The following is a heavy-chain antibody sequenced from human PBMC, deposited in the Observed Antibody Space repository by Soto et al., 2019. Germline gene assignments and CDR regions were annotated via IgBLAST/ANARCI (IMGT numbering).Heavy chain of an antibody. J-gene: IGHJ3*02. CDR2: INHSGST. CDR3: ASVIGGDAFDI. D-gene: IGHD3-16*02. V-gene: IGHV4-34*01. Sequence: SETLSLTCAVYGGSFSGYYWSWIRQPPGKGLEWIGEINHSGSTNYNPSLKSRVTISVDTSKNQYSLKLSSVTAADTAVYYCASVIGGDAFDIWGQGTMVTVSS. CDR1: GGSFSGYY.